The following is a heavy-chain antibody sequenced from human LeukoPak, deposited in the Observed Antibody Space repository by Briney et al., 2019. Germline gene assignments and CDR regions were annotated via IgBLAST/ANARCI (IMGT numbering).Heavy chain of an antibody. J-gene: IGHJ6*02. D-gene: IGHD6-6*01. CDR1: GGTFSSYA. CDR2: IIPILGIA. V-gene: IGHV1-69*04. Sequence: SVKVSCKASGGTFSSYAISWVRQAPGQGLEWRGRIIPILGIANYAQKFQGRVTITADKSTSTAYMELSSLRSEDTAVYYCARDRGVAARVYYYYYYGMDVWGQGTTVTVSS. CDR3: ARDRGVAARVYYYYYYGMDV.